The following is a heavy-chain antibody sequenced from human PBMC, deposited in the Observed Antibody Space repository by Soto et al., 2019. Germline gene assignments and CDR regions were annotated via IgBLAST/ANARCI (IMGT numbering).Heavy chain of an antibody. CDR1: GFMFDSYA. D-gene: IGHD2-15*01. Sequence: VQLVESGGGLVQPGGSLRLSCVASGFMFDSYAMNWVRQAPGKGLEWVALISHDGGNKNYADSVKGRFIISRDDSKNTLFLEMNSLRPEDTALYYCARDEGGIVVQVAAPFDYWGQGTLLTVSS. J-gene: IGHJ4*02. CDR2: ISHDGGNK. CDR3: ARDEGGIVVQVAAPFDY. V-gene: IGHV3-30-3*01.